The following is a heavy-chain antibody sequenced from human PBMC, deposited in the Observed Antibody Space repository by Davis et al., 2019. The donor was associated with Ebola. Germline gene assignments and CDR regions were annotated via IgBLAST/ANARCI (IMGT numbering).Heavy chain of an antibody. Sequence: MPGGSLRLSCTVSGGSISGYYWTWIRQPPGKGLEWIGYIYYTGSADYNPSLKSRVTISVDTSKNQFSLKLSSVTAADTAVYYCAKAYDSSGYAWFDPWGQGTLVTVSS. CDR3: AKAYDSSGYAWFDP. CDR2: IYYTGSA. J-gene: IGHJ5*02. D-gene: IGHD3-22*01. CDR1: GGSISGYY. V-gene: IGHV4-59*01.